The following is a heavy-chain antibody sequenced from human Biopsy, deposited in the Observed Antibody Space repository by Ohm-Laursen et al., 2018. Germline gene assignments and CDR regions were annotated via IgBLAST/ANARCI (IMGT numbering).Heavy chain of an antibody. D-gene: IGHD3-22*01. J-gene: IGHJ3*02. CDR3: GRREVVITHDAFDT. CDR2: VYYSGST. V-gene: IGHV4-59*08. CDR1: GDSITRSY. Sequence: SQTLSLTCTLSGDSITRSYWSWIRQPPGKGLEWIGDVYYSGSTNRNPSLKSRVTILVDTSKNQFSLKLNSVTAADTAVYYCGRREVVITHDAFDTWGQGTLVAVSA.